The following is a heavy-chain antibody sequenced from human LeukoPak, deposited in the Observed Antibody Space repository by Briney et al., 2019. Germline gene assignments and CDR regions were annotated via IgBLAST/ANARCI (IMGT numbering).Heavy chain of an antibody. V-gene: IGHV4-59*01. J-gene: IGHJ4*02. D-gene: IGHD5-18*01. CDR2: IYYSGST. CDR1: GGSISSYY. Sequence: AETLSLTCTVSGGSISSYYWSWIRQPPGKGLEWIGYIYYSGSTNYNPSLKSRVTISVDTSKNQFSLKLSSVTAADTAVYYCATSYSYGSFDYWGQGTLVTVSS. CDR3: ATSYSYGSFDY.